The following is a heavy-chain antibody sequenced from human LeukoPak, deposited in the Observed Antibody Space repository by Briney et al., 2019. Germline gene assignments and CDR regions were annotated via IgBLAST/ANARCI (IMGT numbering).Heavy chain of an antibody. CDR3: ARLSSGWYGDFDY. D-gene: IGHD6-19*01. V-gene: IGHV3-7*03. CDR1: GFTFSTYW. Sequence: GGSLRLSCAASGFTFSTYWMSWVRLAPGKGLEWVANIKQDGSEKYYVDSVKGRFTISRDNARNSLYLQMNSLRGVDTAVYYCARLSSGWYGDFDYWGQGTLVTVSS. J-gene: IGHJ4*02. CDR2: IKQDGSEK.